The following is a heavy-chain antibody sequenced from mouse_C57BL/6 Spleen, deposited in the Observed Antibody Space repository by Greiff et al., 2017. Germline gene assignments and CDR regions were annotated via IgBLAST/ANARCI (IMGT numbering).Heavy chain of an antibody. D-gene: IGHD1-1*01. CDR3: APHYGSSYGRFAY. CDR2: IWSGGST. Sequence: VQLVESGPGLVQPSQSLSITCTVSGFSLTSYGVHWVRQSPGKGLEWLGVIWSGGSTDYNAAFISRLSISKDNSKSQVFFKMNSLQADDTAIYYCAPHYGSSYGRFAYWGQGTLVTVSA. CDR1: GFSLTSYG. V-gene: IGHV2-2*01. J-gene: IGHJ3*01.